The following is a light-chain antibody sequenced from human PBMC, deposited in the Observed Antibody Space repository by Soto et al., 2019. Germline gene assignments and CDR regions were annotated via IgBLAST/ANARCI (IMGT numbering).Light chain of an antibody. J-gene: IGKJ5*01. CDR1: QSVGNN. Sequence: EIVLTQSPATVSVSPGERATLYCRASQSVGNNLAWYQQKPGQAPSLFIFGASVRATGVPDRFSGSGSGTDFTLTISRLEPEDFAVYYCQQHGSSPITFGQGTRLEIK. CDR3: QQHGSSPIT. V-gene: IGKV3-20*01. CDR2: GAS.